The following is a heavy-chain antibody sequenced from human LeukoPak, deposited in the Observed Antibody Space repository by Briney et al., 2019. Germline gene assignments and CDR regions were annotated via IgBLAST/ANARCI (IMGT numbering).Heavy chain of an antibody. V-gene: IGHV3-74*01. CDR3: ARDMWGTFDY. CDR1: GFTFSSFW. CDR2: ISPDGSDT. J-gene: IGHJ4*02. D-gene: IGHD7-27*01. Sequence: GGSLRLSCAASGFTFSSFWMHWGRHAPGKGLVWVSRISPDGSDTTYADSVRGRFTISRDNAKNTLYLQMSSLRAEDTAVYYCARDMWGTFDYWGQGALVTVSS.